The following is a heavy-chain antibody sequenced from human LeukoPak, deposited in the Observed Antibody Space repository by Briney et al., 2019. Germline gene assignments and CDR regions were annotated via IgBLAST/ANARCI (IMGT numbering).Heavy chain of an antibody. V-gene: IGHV3-23*01. D-gene: IGHD1-14*01. CDR3: AKKLPANREFDY. J-gene: IGHJ4*02. CDR1: GFTFTTYV. CDR2: ISGTSVNI. Sequence: GGSLRLSCAASGFTFTTYVMGWVRQAPGTGLEWVSSISGTSVNIEYADSVKGRFTISRDNSKNTLYLQMNSLRAEDTAVYYCAKKLPANREFDYWGQGTLVTVSS.